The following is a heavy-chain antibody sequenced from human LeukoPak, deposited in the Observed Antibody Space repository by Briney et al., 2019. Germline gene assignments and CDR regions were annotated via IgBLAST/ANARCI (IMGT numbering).Heavy chain of an antibody. V-gene: IGHV3-48*03. CDR3: AREELADCSSTSCYGDKLWDY. Sequence: GGSLRLSSAASGFTFSSYEMNWVRQAPGKGLEWVSYISSSGSTIYYADSVKGRFTISRDNAKNSLYLQMNSLRAEDTAVYYCAREELADCSSTSCYGDKLWDYWGQGTLVTVSS. CDR1: GFTFSSYE. D-gene: IGHD2-2*01. CDR2: ISSSGSTI. J-gene: IGHJ4*02.